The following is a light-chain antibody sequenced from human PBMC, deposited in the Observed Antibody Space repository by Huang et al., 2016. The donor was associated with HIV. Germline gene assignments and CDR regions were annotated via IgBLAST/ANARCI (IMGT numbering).Light chain of an antibody. CDR1: QRISTY. CDR3: QQYNDWPPLT. J-gene: IGKJ4*01. CDR2: GAS. V-gene: IGKV3D-15*01. Sequence: IVMTQSPATLSVSPGARATLSCRASQRISTYFTWYQQKPGQAPRPLIHGASTRATGIPARYSGSGSGTEFTLTISSLQSEDFAVYYCQQYNDWPPLTFGGGTRVEIK.